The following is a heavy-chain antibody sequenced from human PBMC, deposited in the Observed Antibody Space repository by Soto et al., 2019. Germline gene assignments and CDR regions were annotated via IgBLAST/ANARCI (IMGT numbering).Heavy chain of an antibody. J-gene: IGHJ4*02. CDR1: WFSLRTSGVG. CDR3: AISRCEGSGSGDVCYVAH. CDR2: IYWDDAK. V-gene: IGHV2-5*02. D-gene: IGHD3-10*01. Sequence: QITLKESGPTLLKPTQTLTLTCTFSWFSLRTSGVGVGWIRQPPGKALEWLALIYWDDAKRESPSLRSRLTITKDTSKRQVVLPMTNMDPVYTATYSCAISRCEGSGSGDVCYVAHWGRVTLGTFAA.